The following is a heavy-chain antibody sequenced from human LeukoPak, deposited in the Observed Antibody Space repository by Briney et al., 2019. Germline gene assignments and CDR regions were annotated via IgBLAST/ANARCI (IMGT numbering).Heavy chain of an antibody. V-gene: IGHV3-23*01. J-gene: IGHJ4*02. CDR2: ISASGGTS. CDR3: AKILQGSSNDDY. D-gene: IGHD6-13*01. Sequence: GGSLRLSCSASGFTFKNYAMNWVRQAPGKGLVWVSAISASGGTSYYAYSVKGRFTISRDNSRNTVYLQIHSLRAEDTAVYYCAKILQGSSNDDYWGQGTLVTVSS. CDR1: GFTFKNYA.